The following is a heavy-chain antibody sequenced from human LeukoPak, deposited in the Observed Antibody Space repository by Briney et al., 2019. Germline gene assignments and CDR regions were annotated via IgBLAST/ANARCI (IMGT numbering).Heavy chain of an antibody. CDR1: GYTFTSYG. V-gene: IGHV1-18*01. J-gene: IGHJ5*02. CDR2: ISVYNGHT. Sequence: ASVKVSCKASGYTFTSYGISWVRQAPGQGLEWMGWISVYNGHTNYAQKLQGRVTMTTDTSTSTAYMELRSLRSDDTAVYYCAGDPMDTAMVTSLHWFDPWGQGTLVTVSS. D-gene: IGHD5-18*01. CDR3: AGDPMDTAMVTSLHWFDP.